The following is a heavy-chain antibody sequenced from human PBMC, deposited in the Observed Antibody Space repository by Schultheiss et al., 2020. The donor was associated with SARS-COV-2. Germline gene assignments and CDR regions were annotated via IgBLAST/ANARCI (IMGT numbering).Heavy chain of an antibody. CDR3: ATAYEGEVDY. Sequence: GGSLRLSCAASGFTVSSNYMSWVRQAPGKGLEWVGRIKSKTDGGTTDYAAPVKRRFTISRDDSKETVFLQMNSLKIDDTGVYYCATAYEGEVDYWGRGTRVTVSS. D-gene: IGHD3-16*01. CDR1: GFTVSSNY. J-gene: IGHJ4*02. CDR2: IKSKTDGGTT. V-gene: IGHV3-15*01.